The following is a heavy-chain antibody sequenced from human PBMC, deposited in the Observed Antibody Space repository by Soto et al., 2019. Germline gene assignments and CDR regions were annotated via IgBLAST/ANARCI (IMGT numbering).Heavy chain of an antibody. Sequence: QVQLVQSGAEVKKPGSSVKVSCEPPGGTFDHAAITWVRQAPGQGLEWMGGINPMFNSTHYAQKFQGRVTITADAATSTAFMELRRLRSDDTAVYYCARQIFAADYWGQGTLLVVSS. D-gene: IGHD3-9*01. J-gene: IGHJ4*02. CDR3: ARQIFAADY. CDR2: INPMFNST. CDR1: GGTFDHAA. V-gene: IGHV1-69*01.